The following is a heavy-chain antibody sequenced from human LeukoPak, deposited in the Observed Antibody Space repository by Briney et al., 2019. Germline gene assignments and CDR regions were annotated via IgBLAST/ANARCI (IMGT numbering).Heavy chain of an antibody. J-gene: IGHJ4*02. Sequence: PGRSLRLSCAASGFTFSSYTMHWVRQAPGKGLDWVTIISYDGSNEYYADSVKGRFTISRDNSRNTLYLQMNSLRDEDTAVYYCARGSTHGSSGYLRPFDYWGRGTLVTVSS. D-gene: IGHD3-22*01. CDR2: ISYDGSNE. CDR3: ARGSTHGSSGYLRPFDY. CDR1: GFTFSSYT. V-gene: IGHV3-30-3*01.